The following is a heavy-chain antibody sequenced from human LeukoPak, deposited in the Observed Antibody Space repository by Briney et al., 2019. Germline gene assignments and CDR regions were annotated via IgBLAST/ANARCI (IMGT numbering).Heavy chain of an antibody. CDR1: GGSISSSSYY. D-gene: IGHD5-24*01. Sequence: SETLSLTCTVSGGSISSSSYYWSWIRQPPGKGLEWIGEINHSGSTNYNPSLKSRVTISVDTSKNQFSLKLSSVTAADTAVYYCARVGEKAFHLWPEIDYWGQGTLVTVSS. CDR3: ARVGEKAFHLWPEIDY. V-gene: IGHV4-39*07. CDR2: INHSGST. J-gene: IGHJ4*02.